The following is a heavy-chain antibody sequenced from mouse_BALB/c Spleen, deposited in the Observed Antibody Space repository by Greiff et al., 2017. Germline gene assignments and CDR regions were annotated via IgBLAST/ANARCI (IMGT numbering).Heavy chain of an antibody. CDR3: ARYYYGSSSFAY. CDR1: GFDFSRYW. CDR2: INPDSSTI. J-gene: IGHJ3*01. V-gene: IGHV4-1*02. D-gene: IGHD1-1*01. Sequence: EVQVVESGGGLVQPGGSLKLSCAASGFDFSRYWMSWVRQAPGKGLEWIGEINPDSSTINYTPSLKDKFIISRDNAKNTLYLQMSKVRSEDTALYYCARYYYGSSSFAYWGQGTLVTVSA.